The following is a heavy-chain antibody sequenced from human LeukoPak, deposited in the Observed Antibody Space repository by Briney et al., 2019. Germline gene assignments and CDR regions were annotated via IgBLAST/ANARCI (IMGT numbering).Heavy chain of an antibody. J-gene: IGHJ4*02. CDR3: ARLLTD. CDR1: GDSISSSNYS. D-gene: IGHD1-20*01. CDR2: IYYSGST. Sequence: PSETLSLTCTVSGDSISSSNYSWGWIRQPPGKGLEWIGSIYYSGSTYYNPSLKSRVTISVDTSKNQFSLKLSSVTAADTAVYYCARLLTDWGQGTLVTVSS. V-gene: IGHV4-39*01.